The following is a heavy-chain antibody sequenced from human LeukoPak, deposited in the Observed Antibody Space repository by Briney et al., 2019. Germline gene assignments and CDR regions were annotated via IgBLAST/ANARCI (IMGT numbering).Heavy chain of an antibody. Sequence: AXVKVXCXASGYTFTSHGISWVRQAPGQGLEWMGWISTYNGNTNYAQKLQGRVSMTTDTSTSTAYMELRSLRSDDTAVYYCASLNILDXTMITSVWFDPWGQGTLVTVSS. D-gene: IGHD5-18*01. V-gene: IGHV1-18*01. J-gene: IGHJ5*02. CDR3: ASLNILDXTMITSVWFDP. CDR2: ISTYNGNT. CDR1: GYTFTSHG.